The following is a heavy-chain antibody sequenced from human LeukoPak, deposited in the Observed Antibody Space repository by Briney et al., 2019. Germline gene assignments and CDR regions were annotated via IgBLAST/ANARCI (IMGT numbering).Heavy chain of an antibody. CDR3: ARVGYSTEIFDY. CDR1: GFTFRDYT. Sequence: KTGGSLRLSCAASGFTFRDYTMNWVRQAPGKGLEWVSSISSSSSYIYYADSVKGRFTISRDNAKNSLYLQMNSLRAEDTAVYYCARVGYSTEIFDYWGQGTLVTVSS. CDR2: ISSSSSYI. V-gene: IGHV3-21*01. J-gene: IGHJ4*02. D-gene: IGHD4-11*01.